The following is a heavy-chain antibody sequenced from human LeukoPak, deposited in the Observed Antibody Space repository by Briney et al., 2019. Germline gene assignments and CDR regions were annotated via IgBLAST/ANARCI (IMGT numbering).Heavy chain of an antibody. V-gene: IGHV3-23*01. Sequence: GGSLRLSCAASGFTFNNYALTWVRQTPGKGLECVSDISGDGVSTYYADSVKGRFTISRDNSKNTLYLQMNSLRAEDTAVYYCARANTNYCSSTSCYGAFDYWGQGTLVTVSS. J-gene: IGHJ4*02. CDR1: GFTFNNYA. CDR2: ISGDGVST. D-gene: IGHD2-2*01. CDR3: ARANTNYCSSTSCYGAFDY.